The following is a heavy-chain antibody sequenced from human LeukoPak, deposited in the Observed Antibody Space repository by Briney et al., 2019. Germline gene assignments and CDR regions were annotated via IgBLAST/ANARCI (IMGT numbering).Heavy chain of an antibody. Sequence: PSETLSLTCAVYGGSFSGYYWSWIRQPPGKGLEWIGEINHSGGTNYNPSLKSRVTISVDTSKNQFSLKLSSVTAADTAVYYCARGGRGYSYGSDYWGQGTLVTVSS. CDR3: ARGGRGYSYGSDY. J-gene: IGHJ4*02. D-gene: IGHD5-18*01. V-gene: IGHV4-34*01. CDR2: INHSGGT. CDR1: GGSFSGYY.